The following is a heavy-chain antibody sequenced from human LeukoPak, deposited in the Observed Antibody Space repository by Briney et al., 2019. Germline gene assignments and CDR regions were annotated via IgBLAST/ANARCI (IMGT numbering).Heavy chain of an antibody. V-gene: IGHV1-18*01. CDR3: ARALIPGYSSGCPGFDP. J-gene: IGHJ5*02. D-gene: IGHD6-19*01. CDR1: GYTFTSYG. Sequence: GASVKVSCKASGYTFTSYGISWVRQAPGQGLEWMGWISAYNGNTNYAQKLQGRVTMTTDTSTSTAYMELRSLRSDDTAVYYCARALIPGYSSGCPGFDPWGQGTLVTVSS. CDR2: ISAYNGNT.